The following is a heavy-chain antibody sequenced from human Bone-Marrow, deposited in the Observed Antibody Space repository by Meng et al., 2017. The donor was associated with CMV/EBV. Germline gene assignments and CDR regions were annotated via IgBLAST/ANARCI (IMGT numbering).Heavy chain of an antibody. CDR2: IYYSGST. CDR3: STYHCSSTNCYIP. V-gene: IGHV4-39*07. D-gene: IGHD2-2*01. J-gene: IGHJ5*02. Sequence: SETLSLTCTVSGGSISSSSYYWAWIRQPPGKGLEWIGNIYYSGSTYYNPSLKSRVTISVDTSKNQFSLKLSSVTAADTAVYYCSTYHCSSTNCYIPWGQGTLVTVSS. CDR1: GGSISSSSYY.